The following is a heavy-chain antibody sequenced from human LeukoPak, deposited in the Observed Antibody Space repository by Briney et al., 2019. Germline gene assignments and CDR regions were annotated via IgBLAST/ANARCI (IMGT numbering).Heavy chain of an antibody. CDR2: IYSGGST. V-gene: IGHV3-66*02. D-gene: IGHD3-22*01. CDR3: RAATRYLDYYYDY. Sequence: PGGSLRLSCAASGFTVSSNYMSWVRQAPGKGLEWVSVIYSGGSTYYADSVKGRFTISRDNSKDTLYLQMTSLRVEDTAVYYCRAATRYLDYYYDYWGQGTLVTVSS. J-gene: IGHJ4*01. CDR1: GFTVSSNY.